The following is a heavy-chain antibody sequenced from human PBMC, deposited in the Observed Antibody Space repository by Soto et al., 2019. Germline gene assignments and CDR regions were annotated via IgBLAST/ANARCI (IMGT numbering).Heavy chain of an antibody. CDR2: ISAYNGNT. CDR3: ARYPEVGATQNYYYGRDV. CDR1: GYTLNSKA. D-gene: IGHD1-26*01. Sequence: ASVKPSCKDSGYTLNSKAISWARQSKEQGLEWMGWISAYNGNTNYAQKLQGRVTMTTDTSTSTAYMELRSLRSDDTAVYYCARYPEVGATQNYYYGRDVWGEGITVTV. J-gene: IGHJ6*02. V-gene: IGHV1-18*01.